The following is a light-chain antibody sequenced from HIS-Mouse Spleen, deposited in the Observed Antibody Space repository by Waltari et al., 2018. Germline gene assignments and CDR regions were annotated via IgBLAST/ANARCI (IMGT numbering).Light chain of an antibody. CDR3: SSYTSSSTVV. CDR2: DVS. CDR1: SSDVGGYNY. J-gene: IGLJ2*01. V-gene: IGLV2-14*03. Sequence: QSALTQPASVSGSPGQSITIPCTGTSSDVGGYNYVRWYQQHPGKAPKLMIYDVSNRPSGVSNRFSGSKSGNTASLTISGLQAEDEADYYCSSYTSSSTVVFGGGTKLTVL.